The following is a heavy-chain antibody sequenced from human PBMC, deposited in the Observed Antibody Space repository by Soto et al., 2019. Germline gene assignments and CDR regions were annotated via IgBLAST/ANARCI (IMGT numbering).Heavy chain of an antibody. V-gene: IGHV2-26*01. D-gene: IGHD6-13*01. CDR1: GFSLSNARMG. CDR3: ERTRGIAAAGTWFGWFDP. CDR2: IFSNDEK. J-gene: IGHJ5*02. Sequence: QVTLKESGPVLVKPTETLTLTCTVSGFSLSNARMGVSWIRQPPGKALEWLAHIFSNDEKSYSTSLKSRLTPSNDTSKSQVVLTMTNMAHVDTATYYCERTRGIAAAGTWFGWFDPWGQGTLVTVSS.